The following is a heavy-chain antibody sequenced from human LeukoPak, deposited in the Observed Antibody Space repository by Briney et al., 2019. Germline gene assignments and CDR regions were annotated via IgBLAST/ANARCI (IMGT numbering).Heavy chain of an antibody. V-gene: IGHV1-18*01. J-gene: IGHJ6*02. D-gene: IGHD6-13*01. Sequence: ASVKVSCKASGYTFTSYGISWVRQAPGQGLEWMGWISAYNGNTNYAQKLQGRVTMTTDTSTSTAYMELRSLRSDDTAVYYCARDQVGLGAAGNYYYYGMDVWGQGTTVTVSS. CDR1: GYTFTSYG. CDR3: ARDQVGLGAAGNYYYYGMDV. CDR2: ISAYNGNT.